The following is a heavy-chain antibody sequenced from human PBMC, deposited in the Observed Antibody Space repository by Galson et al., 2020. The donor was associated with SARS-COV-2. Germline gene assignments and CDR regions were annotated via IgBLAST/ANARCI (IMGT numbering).Heavy chain of an antibody. CDR1: GDSVSSNSAA. J-gene: IGHJ6*02. V-gene: IGHV6-1*01. CDR2: TYYRSQWST. CDR3: ARDIELDPMVRGVMGHNYYYYYGMDV. D-gene: IGHD3-10*01. Sequence: SQTLSLTCAISGDSVSSNSAAWNWIRQSPSRGLEWLGRTYYRSQWSTDYAVSVKSRITINPDTSKNQFSLQLNSVTPEDTAVYYCARDIELDPMVRGVMGHNYYYYYGMDVWGQGTTVTVSS.